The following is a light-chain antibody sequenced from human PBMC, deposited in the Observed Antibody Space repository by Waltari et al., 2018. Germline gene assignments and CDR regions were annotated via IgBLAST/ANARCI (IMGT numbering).Light chain of an antibody. J-gene: IGLJ2*01. Sequence: QSALTQPPSASGSPGQSVTISCTGTSIDIGAYNYVSWYQQHPGKAPKLIISDVSKRPSGVPDRFSGSKSGNTASLTVSGLQAADEADYYCSSYAGSNHLLFGGGTKLTVL. V-gene: IGLV2-8*01. CDR3: SSYAGSNHLL. CDR1: SIDIGAYNY. CDR2: DVS.